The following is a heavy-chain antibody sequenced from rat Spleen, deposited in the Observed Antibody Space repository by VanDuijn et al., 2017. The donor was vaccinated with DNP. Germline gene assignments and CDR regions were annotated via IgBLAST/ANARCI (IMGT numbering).Heavy chain of an antibody. CDR2: VTTGGGSA. V-gene: IGHV5S13*01. CDR3: ARDMDYYYGSYYRCYFDY. CDR1: GFTFTNFG. D-gene: IGHD1-12*02. Sequence: EVQLVESGGGLVQPGGSLKLSCADSGFTFTNFGMAWVRQAPTKGLEWVAAVTTGGGSAYYGESVKGRFTIFRDNEKKTLYLRMNSLWSEDTATYACARDMDYYYGSYYRCYFDYWGQGVMVTVSS. J-gene: IGHJ2*01.